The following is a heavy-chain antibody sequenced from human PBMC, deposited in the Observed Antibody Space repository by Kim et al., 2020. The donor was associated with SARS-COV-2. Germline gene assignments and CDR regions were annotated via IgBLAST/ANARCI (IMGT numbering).Heavy chain of an antibody. CDR3: AREAGGSSPLDF. D-gene: IGHD3-16*01. CDR2: IHTNNGGT. CDR1: GYTFTDYY. V-gene: IGHV1-2*02. Sequence: ASVKVSCMASGYTFTDYYIHWVRQAPVQGLEWMGWIHTNNGGTNSAQKFQGRVTMTRDTSTSTAYLELSRLRSDDTAVYYCAREAGGSSPLDFWGQGTLV. J-gene: IGHJ4*02.